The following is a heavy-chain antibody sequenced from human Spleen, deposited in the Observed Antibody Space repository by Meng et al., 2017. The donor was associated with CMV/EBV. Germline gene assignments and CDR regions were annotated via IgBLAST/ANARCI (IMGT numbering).Heavy chain of an antibody. CDR2: IRYDGSHK. CDR3: ARGGYYRYDAFDM. CDR1: GFTFSTYG. V-gene: IGHV3-30*02. Sequence: GGSLRLSCAASGFTFSTYGLHWVRQAPGKGLEWVAFIRYDGSHKYYVHSVKGRFTISRDNSKNTLYLQMNSLRAEDTAVYYCARGGYYRYDAFDMWGQGTMVTVSS. D-gene: IGHD3-22*01. J-gene: IGHJ3*02.